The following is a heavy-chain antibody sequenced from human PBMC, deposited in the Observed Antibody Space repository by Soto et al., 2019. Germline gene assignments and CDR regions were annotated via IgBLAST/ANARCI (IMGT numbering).Heavy chain of an antibody. V-gene: IGHV1-8*02. Sequence: ASVKVSCKASGYTLTNYAIIWVRQAPGQGPEWMGWMNTNSGNTGYAQKFQGRVTMTRNTSISTAYMELSSLRSEDTAVYYCARERVSAFDIWGQGTMVTVS. CDR1: GYTLTNYA. D-gene: IGHD3-22*01. CDR3: ARERVSAFDI. CDR2: MNTNSGNT. J-gene: IGHJ3*02.